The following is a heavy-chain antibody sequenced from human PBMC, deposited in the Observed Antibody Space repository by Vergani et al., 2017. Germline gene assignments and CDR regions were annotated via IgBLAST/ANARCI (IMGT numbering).Heavy chain of an antibody. CDR3: AKAVVGEVLPLSELDY. CDR1: GFTVSSNY. V-gene: IGHV3-66*01. Sequence: VQLVESGGGVVQPGGSLRLSCAASGFTVSSNYMSWVRQAPGKGLEWVSVIYSGGSTYYADSVKGRFTISRDNSKNTLYLQMNSLRAEDTAVYYCAKAVVGEVLPLSELDYWGQGTLVTVSS. J-gene: IGHJ4*02. D-gene: IGHD3-10*01. CDR2: IYSGGST.